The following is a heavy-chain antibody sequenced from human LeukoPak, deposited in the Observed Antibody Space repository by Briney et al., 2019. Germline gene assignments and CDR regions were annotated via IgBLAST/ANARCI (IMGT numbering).Heavy chain of an antibody. CDR3: ARRSDSGSDDGEDYFDY. J-gene: IGHJ4*02. D-gene: IGHD1-26*01. CDR2: MYYDGSS. V-gene: IGHV4-39*01. CDR1: GGSINSGPSY. Sequence: PSETLSLTCTVSGGSINSGPSYGGGFRKPPGKGLEGIGRMYYDGSSYYNPSLKSRVTTSVDTSKNQFSLKLTSVTAADMAVYFCARRSDSGSDDGEDYFDYWGQGTLVTVSS.